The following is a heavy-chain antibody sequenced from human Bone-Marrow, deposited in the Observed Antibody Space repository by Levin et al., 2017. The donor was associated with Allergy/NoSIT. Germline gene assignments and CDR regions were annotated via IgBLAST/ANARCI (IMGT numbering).Heavy chain of an antibody. D-gene: IGHD3-16*01. V-gene: IGHV4-59*01. CDR1: GGSISRYY. Sequence: PSETLSLTCSVSGGSISRYYWNWIRQPPGKGLEWIGHAYSSGITSYNPSLKGRVTISPDESRNQISLTLTSVTSADTAVYFCARLSELWPALGCFDLWGRGTLVTVSS. CDR3: ARLSELWPALGCFDL. CDR2: AYSSGIT. J-gene: IGHJ2*01.